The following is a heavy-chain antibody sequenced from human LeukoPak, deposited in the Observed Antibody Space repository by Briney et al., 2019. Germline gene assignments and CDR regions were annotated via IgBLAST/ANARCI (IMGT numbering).Heavy chain of an antibody. D-gene: IGHD3-9*01. CDR1: GGTFSSYA. CDR3: AREMVLRYLGGMDV. Sequence: SVKVSCKASGGTFSSYAISWVRQAPGQGLEWMGGIIPIFGTANYAQKFQGRVTITADESTSTAYVELSSLRSEDTAVYYCAREMVLRYLGGMDVWAKGPRSPSP. V-gene: IGHV1-69*13. J-gene: IGHJ6*02. CDR2: IIPIFGTA.